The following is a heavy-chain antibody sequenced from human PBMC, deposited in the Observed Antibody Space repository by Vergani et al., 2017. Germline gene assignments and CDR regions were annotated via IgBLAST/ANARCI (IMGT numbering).Heavy chain of an antibody. CDR3: AKDRGPDCGGDCHPVRYDAFDI. D-gene: IGHD2-21*01. V-gene: IGHV3-30*02. J-gene: IGHJ3*02. CDR1: GFTFSSYG. Sequence: QVQLVESGGGVVQPGGSLRLSCAASGFTFSSYGMHWVRQAPGKGLEWVAFIRYDGSNKYYADSVKGRFTISRDNSKNTLYRQMNSLRAEDTAVYYCAKDRGPDCGGDCHPVRYDAFDIWGQGTMVTVSS. CDR2: IRYDGSNK.